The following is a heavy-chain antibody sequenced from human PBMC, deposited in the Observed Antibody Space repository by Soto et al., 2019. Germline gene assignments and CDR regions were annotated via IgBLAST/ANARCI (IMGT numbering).Heavy chain of an antibody. J-gene: IGHJ4*02. CDR2: ISYDGRNK. CDR3: ARDERHQPDY. Sequence: QMQLVESGGGVVQPGRSLRLSCAASGFSFSSYAMHWVRQAPGKGLEWVAVISYDGRNKYYADSVKGRITISRDNSKNTLYLEMNSLRGEDTAVYYCARDERHQPDYWGQGTLVTVSS. V-gene: IGHV3-30*04. CDR1: GFSFSSYA.